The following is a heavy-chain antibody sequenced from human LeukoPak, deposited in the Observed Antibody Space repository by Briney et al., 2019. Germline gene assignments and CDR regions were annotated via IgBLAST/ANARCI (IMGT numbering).Heavy chain of an antibody. V-gene: IGHV3-7*01. CDR1: GFTFSNYW. CDR3: ARGGPTGALDY. Sequence: TGGSLRLSCAASGFTFSNYWMTWVRQAPGTGLEWVANIKEDGSEKYYVDSVKGRFTISRDNAKNSLYLQMNSLRAEDTALYYCARGGPTGALDYWGQGTLVTVSS. D-gene: IGHD7-27*01. CDR2: IKEDGSEK. J-gene: IGHJ4*02.